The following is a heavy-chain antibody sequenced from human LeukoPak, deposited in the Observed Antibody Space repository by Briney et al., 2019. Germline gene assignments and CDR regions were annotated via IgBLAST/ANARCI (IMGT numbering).Heavy chain of an antibody. V-gene: IGHV4-34*01. J-gene: IGHJ6*03. CDR3: ARGPSATYYYASSGYYRHYYMDV. CDR2: INHSGST. D-gene: IGHD3-22*01. Sequence: SETLSLTCAVYGGSFSGYYWSWIRQPPGKGLEWISEINHSGSTNYNPSPKSRGTIPVDTSKNQFSLKLSSVPAADTAVYYWARGPSATYYYASSGYYRHYYMDVWGKGTTVTVSS. CDR1: GGSFSGYY.